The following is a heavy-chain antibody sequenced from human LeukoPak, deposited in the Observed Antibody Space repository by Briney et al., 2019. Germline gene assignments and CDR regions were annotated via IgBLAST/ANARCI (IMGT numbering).Heavy chain of an antibody. V-gene: IGHV4-59*01. Sequence: SETLSLTCTVSGGSISSYHWRWIRQPPGKGLEWIGYIYYSGSTNYNPSLKSRVTISVDTSKNQFSLKLSSVTAADTAVYYCARVYYSSSYDYWYFDLWGRGTLVTVSS. CDR2: IYYSGST. CDR3: ARVYYSSSYDYWYFDL. J-gene: IGHJ2*01. CDR1: GGSISSYH. D-gene: IGHD6-13*01.